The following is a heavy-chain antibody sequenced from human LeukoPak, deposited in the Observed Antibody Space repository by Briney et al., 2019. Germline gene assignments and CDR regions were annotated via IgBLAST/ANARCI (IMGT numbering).Heavy chain of an antibody. CDR3: ARAPSAANVLWFDP. Sequence: GGSLRLSCAASGITFSDYYMSWIRQAPGKGLECISYISSSGSTIYYADSVKGRFTISRDNAKNSLYLQMNSLRAEDTAVYYCARAPSAANVLWFDPWGQGTLVTVSS. V-gene: IGHV3-11*04. CDR1: GITFSDYY. J-gene: IGHJ5*02. CDR2: ISSSGSTI. D-gene: IGHD2-2*01.